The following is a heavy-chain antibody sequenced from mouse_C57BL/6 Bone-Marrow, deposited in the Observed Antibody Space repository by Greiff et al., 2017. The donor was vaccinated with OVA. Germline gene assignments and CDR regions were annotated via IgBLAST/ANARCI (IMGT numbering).Heavy chain of an antibody. V-gene: IGHV1-19*01. CDR1: GYTFTDYY. CDR3: ARSGSAWFAY. D-gene: IGHD1-3*01. Sequence: EVQLQQSGPVLVKPGASVKMSCKASGYTFTDYYMNWVKQSHGKSLEWIGVINPYNGGTSYNQKFKGKGTLTVDKSSSTAYMELNSLTSEDSAVYYCARSGSAWFAYWGQGTLVTVSA. CDR2: INPYNGGT. J-gene: IGHJ3*01.